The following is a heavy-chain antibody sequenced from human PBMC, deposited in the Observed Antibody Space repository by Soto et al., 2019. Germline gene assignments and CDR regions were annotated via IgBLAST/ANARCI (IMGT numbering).Heavy chain of an antibody. V-gene: IGHV1-69*13. CDR3: ARSNLNLRFLEWVPPFYYYYYGMDV. J-gene: IGHJ6*02. CDR1: GGTLSSYA. CDR2: IIPIFGTA. D-gene: IGHD3-3*01. Sequence: GASVKVSCKASGGTLSSYAISWVRQAPGQGLEWMGGIIPIFGTANYAQKFQGRVTITADESTSTAYMELSSLRSEDTAVYYCARSNLNLRFLEWVPPFYYYYYGMDVWGQGTTVTVSS.